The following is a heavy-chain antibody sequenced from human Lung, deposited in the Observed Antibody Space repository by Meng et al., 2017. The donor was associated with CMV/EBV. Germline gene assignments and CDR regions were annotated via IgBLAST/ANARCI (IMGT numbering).Heavy chain of an antibody. CDR2: IYPGDSDT. Sequence: GESXKISCQGSGYSFASYWIGWVRQMPGKGLEWMGIIYPGDSDTRYSPSFEGQVTISADKSISTAYLQWSSLKASDTAMYYCTKSCGGDCYAQYYYYGMDVXGQGXTVTVSS. CDR1: GYSFASYW. D-gene: IGHD2-21*01. V-gene: IGHV5-51*03. J-gene: IGHJ6*02. CDR3: TKSCGGDCYAQYYYYGMDV.